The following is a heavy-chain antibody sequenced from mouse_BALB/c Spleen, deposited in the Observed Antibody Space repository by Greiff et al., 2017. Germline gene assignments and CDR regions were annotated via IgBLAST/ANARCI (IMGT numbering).Heavy chain of an antibody. V-gene: IGHV5-6-5*01. J-gene: IGHJ2*01. Sequence: EVQLVESGGGLVKPGGSLKLSCAASGFTFSSYAMSWVRQTPEKRLEWVASISSGGSTYYPDSVKGRFTISRDNARNILYLQMSSLRSEDTAMYYCARGYYGSSDDWGQGTTLTVSS. CDR3: ARGYYGSSDD. CDR2: ISSGGST. D-gene: IGHD1-1*01. CDR1: GFTFSSYA.